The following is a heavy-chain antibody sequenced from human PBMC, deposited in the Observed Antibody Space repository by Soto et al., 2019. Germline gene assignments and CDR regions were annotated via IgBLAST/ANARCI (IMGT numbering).Heavy chain of an antibody. D-gene: IGHD1-1*01. Sequence: QVQLVESGGGVVQPGRSLRLSCAASGFTFSSYAMHWVRQAPGKGLEWVAFISFDGGNEYNADSVKGRFTISRDNSKNKVYLQMTYLRSGDTAVYYCARDRGNEVSYFDFWGQGTLLTVSS. CDR2: ISFDGGNE. CDR1: GFTFSSYA. V-gene: IGHV3-30*04. J-gene: IGHJ4*02. CDR3: ARDRGNEVSYFDF.